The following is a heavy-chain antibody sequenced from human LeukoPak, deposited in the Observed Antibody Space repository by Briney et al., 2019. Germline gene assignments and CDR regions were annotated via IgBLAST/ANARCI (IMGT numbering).Heavy chain of an antibody. CDR3: ARHDYGATRDY. D-gene: IGHD4-17*01. Sequence: SETLSLTCTVSGDSISSYYWSWIRQPPGKGLEWIGYIHYSGSTNYNPSLKSRVTILVDTSKMQFSLELSPVTAADTAAYYCARHDYGATRDYWGQGTLVTVSS. CDR2: IHYSGST. V-gene: IGHV4-59*01. J-gene: IGHJ4*02. CDR1: GDSISSYY.